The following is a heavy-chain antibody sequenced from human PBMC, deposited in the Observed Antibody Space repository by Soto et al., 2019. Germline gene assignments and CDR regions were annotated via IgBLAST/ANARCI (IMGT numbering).Heavy chain of an antibody. CDR1: GFTFSNAW. J-gene: IGHJ3*02. V-gene: IGHV3-15*07. Sequence: EVQLVESGGGLVKPGGSLRLSCAASGFTFSNAWMNWVRQAPGKGLEWVGRIKSKTDGGTTDYAAPVKGRFTISRDDSKNTLYLQMNSLKTEDTAVYYCTTDGAGAYDSSGYYYLYAFDIWGQGTMVTVSS. CDR2: IKSKTDGGTT. D-gene: IGHD3-22*01. CDR3: TTDGAGAYDSSGYYYLYAFDI.